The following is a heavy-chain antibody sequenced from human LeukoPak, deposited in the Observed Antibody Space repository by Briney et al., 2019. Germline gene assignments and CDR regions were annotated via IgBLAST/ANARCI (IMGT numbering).Heavy chain of an antibody. CDR2: ISYDGSSK. Sequence: PGGSLRLPCAASGFTFNNYAMHWVRQAPGKGLEWVAVISYDGSSKYYADSVKGRFTISRDNSKNTLSLQMNSLRTEDTAVYFCARVSGTMIVPLDAFDIWGQGTMVTVSS. CDR1: GFTFNNYA. D-gene: IGHD3-22*01. CDR3: ARVSGTMIVPLDAFDI. J-gene: IGHJ3*02. V-gene: IGHV3-30-3*01.